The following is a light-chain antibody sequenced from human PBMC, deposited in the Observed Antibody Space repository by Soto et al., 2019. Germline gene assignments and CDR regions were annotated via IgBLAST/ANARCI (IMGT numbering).Light chain of an antibody. CDR2: RNN. J-gene: IGLJ2*01. Sequence: QAVVTQPPSASGTPGQRVTISCSGSSSNIGSNYVYWYQEVPGTAPKLLIYRNNQRPSGVPDRFSGSKSGTSASLAISGLRSEDEADYYCAAWDDSLSGFVFGGGTKVTVL. CDR1: SSNIGSNY. CDR3: AAWDDSLSGFV. V-gene: IGLV1-47*01.